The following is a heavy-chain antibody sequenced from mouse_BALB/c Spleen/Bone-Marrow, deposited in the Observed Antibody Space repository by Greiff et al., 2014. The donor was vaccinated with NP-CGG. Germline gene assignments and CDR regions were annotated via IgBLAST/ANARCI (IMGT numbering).Heavy chain of an antibody. Sequence: VQLKESGAGLVKPGASVKLSCTASGFNIKDTYMHWVKQRPEQGLEWIGRIDPANGNTKYDPKFQGKATITADTSSNTAYLQLSSLTSEDTAVYYCARLITTDYWGQGTTLTVSS. CDR2: IDPANGNT. D-gene: IGHD2-4*01. J-gene: IGHJ2*01. V-gene: IGHV14-3*02. CDR3: ARLITTDY. CDR1: GFNIKDTY.